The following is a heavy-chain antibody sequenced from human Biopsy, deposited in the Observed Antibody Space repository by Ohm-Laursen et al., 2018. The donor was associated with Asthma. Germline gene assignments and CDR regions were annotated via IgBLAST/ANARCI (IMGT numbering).Heavy chain of an antibody. CDR3: VRGSSSWHHGPFHYYYGLDV. V-gene: IGHV4-39*01. J-gene: IGHJ6*02. D-gene: IGHD6-13*01. CDR2: IYYSGTT. Sequence: GTLSLTCGLSSGSGGYMRSDNYYWGWIRQPPGKGLEWIGSIYYSGTTHYNPSLESRVTVSAGTSKNQFSLKLTSVTAADTAVYYCVRGSSSWHHGPFHYYYGLDVWGQGTTATVSS. CDR1: GGYMRSDNYY.